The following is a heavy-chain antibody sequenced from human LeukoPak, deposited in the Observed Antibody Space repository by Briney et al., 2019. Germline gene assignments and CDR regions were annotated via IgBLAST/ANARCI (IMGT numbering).Heavy chain of an antibody. CDR1: GFTFSSYE. D-gene: IGHD4-17*01. CDR3: ARDDRWTVSYGDYGGAFDY. CDR2: ISSSGSTI. Sequence: GGSLRLSRAASGFTFSSYEMNWVRQAPGKGLEWVSYISSSGSTIYYADSVKGRSTISRDNAKNSLYLQMNSLRAEDTAVYYCARDDRWTVSYGDYGGAFDYWGQGTLVTVSS. J-gene: IGHJ4*02. V-gene: IGHV3-48*03.